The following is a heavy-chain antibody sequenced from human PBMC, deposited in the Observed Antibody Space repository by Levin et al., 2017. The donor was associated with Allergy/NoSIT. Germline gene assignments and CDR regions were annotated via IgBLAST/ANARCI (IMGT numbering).Heavy chain of an antibody. D-gene: IGHD3-10*01. V-gene: IGHV3-23*01. J-gene: IGHJ4*02. CDR3: GARSPVYYGSGSYPFDY. CDR1: GFIVNNYA. CDR2: ISSSGSGT. Sequence: GESLKISCAASGFIVNNYAMSWVRQAPGKGLEWVSAISSSGSGTYYADSVKGRFTISRDSSKNTLYLQMNSLRAEDTAVYYCGARSPVYYGSGSYPFDYWGQGTLVTVSS.